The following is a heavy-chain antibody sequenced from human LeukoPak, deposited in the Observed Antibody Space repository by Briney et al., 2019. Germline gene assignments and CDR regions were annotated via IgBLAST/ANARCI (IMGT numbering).Heavy chain of an antibody. CDR3: ARTLYYGDFADDAFDI. J-gene: IGHJ3*02. Sequence: SETLSLTCTVSGGSISSYYWNWIRQPAGKGLEWIGRIYTTGSTNYNPSLKSRVTMSVDTSKSQFSLKLSSVTAADTVMYYCARTLYYGDFADDAFDIWGQGTMVTVSS. CDR1: GGSISSYY. CDR2: IYTTGST. V-gene: IGHV4-4*07. D-gene: IGHD4-17*01.